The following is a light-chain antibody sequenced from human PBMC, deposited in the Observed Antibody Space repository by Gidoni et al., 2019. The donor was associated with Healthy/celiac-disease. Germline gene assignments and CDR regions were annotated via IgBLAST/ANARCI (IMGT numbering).Light chain of an antibody. CDR1: SSDVGGYNY. V-gene: IGLV2-14*01. Sequence: QSALTKPASVSGSPGQSITISCTGTSSDVGGYNYVSWYQQHPGKVPKLMIYDVSNRPSGVSNRFSGSKSGNTASLTISGLQAEDEADYYCSSYTSSSTPVLFGGGTKLTVL. CDR3: SSYTSSSTPVL. CDR2: DVS. J-gene: IGLJ2*01.